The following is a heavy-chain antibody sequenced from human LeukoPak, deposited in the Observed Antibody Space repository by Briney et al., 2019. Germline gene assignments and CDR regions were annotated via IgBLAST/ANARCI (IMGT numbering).Heavy chain of an antibody. CDR2: ISAYNGNT. J-gene: IGHJ6*04. Sequence: ASVKVSCKASGYTFTSYGISWVRQAPGQGLEWMGWISAYNGNTNHAQKLQGRVTMTTDTSTSTAYMELRSLRSDDTAVYYCARDFRFGELSDYYYYGMDVWGKGTTVTVSS. CDR3: ARDFRFGELSDYYYYGMDV. V-gene: IGHV1-18*04. D-gene: IGHD3-10*01. CDR1: GYTFTSYG.